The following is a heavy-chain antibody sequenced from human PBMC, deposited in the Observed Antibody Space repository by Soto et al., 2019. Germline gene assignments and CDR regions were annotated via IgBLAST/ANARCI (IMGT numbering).Heavy chain of an antibody. CDR1: GYPVTAYY. Sequence: QLHLVHSGAVVKKPGASVTVSCSASGYPVTAYYMHWVRQAPGRGLEWMGGINPATGAAKYTQTFQGRVTMTRDTSTSTVFMELSGLTSADTAVFYCARGGGVGVAGSAAFDMWGQGTLVTVSS. V-gene: IGHV1-2*02. J-gene: IGHJ3*02. D-gene: IGHD3-3*01. CDR3: ARGGGVGVAGSAAFDM. CDR2: INPATGAA.